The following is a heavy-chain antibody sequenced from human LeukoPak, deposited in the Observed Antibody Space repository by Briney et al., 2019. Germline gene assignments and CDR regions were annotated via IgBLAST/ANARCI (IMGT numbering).Heavy chain of an antibody. V-gene: IGHV3-30-3*01. CDR2: ISYDGNNK. CDR1: GFTFSSYA. Sequence: PGGSLRLSCAASGFTFSSYAMHWVRQAPGKGLEWVAIISYDGNNKYYADSVKGRFTTSRDNSKNTLYLQMNSLRAEDTAVYYCARDRTYSGSSRFEYWGQGTLVTVSS. J-gene: IGHJ4*02. CDR3: ARDRTYSGSSRFEY. D-gene: IGHD1-26*01.